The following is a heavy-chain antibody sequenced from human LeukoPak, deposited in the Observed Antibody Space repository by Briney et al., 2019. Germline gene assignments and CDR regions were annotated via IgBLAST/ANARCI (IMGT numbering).Heavy chain of an antibody. CDR3: AARRLTVTTEIDY. D-gene: IGHD4-17*01. Sequence: GGSLRLSCAASGFTFSSYGMSWVRQAPGKGLEWVSAISGSGGSTYYADSVKGRFTISRDNSKNTLYLQMNSLRADDTAVYYCAARRLTVTTEIDYWGQGTLVTVSS. CDR1: GFTFSSYG. J-gene: IGHJ4*02. V-gene: IGHV3-23*01. CDR2: ISGSGGST.